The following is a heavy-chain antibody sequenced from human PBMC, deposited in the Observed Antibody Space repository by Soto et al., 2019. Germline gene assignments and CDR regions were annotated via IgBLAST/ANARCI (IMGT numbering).Heavy chain of an antibody. J-gene: IGHJ4*02. CDR2: INHSGST. CDR1: GGSFSGYY. Sequence: ASETLSLTCAVYGGSFSGYYWSWIRQPPGKGLEWIGEINHSGSTNYNPSLKSRVTISVDTSKNQFSLKLSSVTAADTAVYYCARWGYYDFWSGYYTFSVDYWGQGTLVTVSS. V-gene: IGHV4-34*01. CDR3: ARWGYYDFWSGYYTFSVDY. D-gene: IGHD3-3*01.